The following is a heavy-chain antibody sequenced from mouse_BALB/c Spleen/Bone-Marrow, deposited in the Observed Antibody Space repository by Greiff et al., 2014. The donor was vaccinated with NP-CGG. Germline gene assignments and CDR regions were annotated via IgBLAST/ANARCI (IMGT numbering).Heavy chain of an antibody. CDR3: AREGPWFAY. V-gene: IGHV1S137*01. J-gene: IGHJ3*01. Sequence: VQLQQSGAELVRPGVSVKISCKGSGYTFTDYAMHWVKQSRAKSLEWIGVISTYYGDASYNQKFKGKATMTVDKSSSTAYMELARLTSEDSAIYYCAREGPWFAYWGRGTLVTVSA. CDR1: GYTFTDYA. CDR2: ISTYYGDA.